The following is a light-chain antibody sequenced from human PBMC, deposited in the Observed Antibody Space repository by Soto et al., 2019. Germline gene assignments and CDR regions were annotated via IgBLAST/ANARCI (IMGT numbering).Light chain of an antibody. CDR3: QQYHTLFP. J-gene: IGKJ3*01. CDR1: QDINDY. V-gene: IGKV1-33*01. Sequence: DIQMTQSPSSLSASVGDRVTITCQASQDINDYLNWYQQKPGKAPQLLLYDSSNLETGVPSRFSGSGSGTDFTLTISSLQPEDVATFYCQQYHTLFPFGPGTKVDIK. CDR2: DSS.